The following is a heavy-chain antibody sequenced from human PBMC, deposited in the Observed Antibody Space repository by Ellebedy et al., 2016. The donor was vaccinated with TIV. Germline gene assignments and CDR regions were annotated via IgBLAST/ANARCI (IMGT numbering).Heavy chain of an antibody. CDR2: IKQDGSEK. J-gene: IGHJ4*02. CDR3: ASLSVVIRGPFDY. CDR1: GFTFSSYW. Sequence: GESLKISXAASGFTFSSYWMSWVRQAPGKGLEWVANIKQDGSEKYYVDSVKGRFTISRDNAKNSLYLQMNSLRAEDTAVYYCASLSVVIRGPFDYWGQGTLVTVSS. D-gene: IGHD3-22*01. V-gene: IGHV3-7*01.